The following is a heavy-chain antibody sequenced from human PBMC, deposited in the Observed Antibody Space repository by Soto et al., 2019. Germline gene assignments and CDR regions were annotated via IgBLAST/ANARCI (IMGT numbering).Heavy chain of an antibody. D-gene: IGHD1-26*01. CDR1: GFIFSSSA. J-gene: IGHJ4*02. CDR3: AKDRSPGATTWNVY. CDR2: ISGSGVSK. Sequence: PGGSLRLSCVVSGFIFSSSAMNWVRQAPGKGLECVSTISGSGVSKYYADSVKGRFTISRDNSNNTVPLQMNSLRAEDAAAYYCAKDRSPGATTWNVYWGQGTLVTVSS. V-gene: IGHV3-23*01.